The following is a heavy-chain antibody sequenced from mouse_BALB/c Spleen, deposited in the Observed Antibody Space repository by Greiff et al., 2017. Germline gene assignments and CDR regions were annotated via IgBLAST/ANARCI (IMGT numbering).Heavy chain of an antibody. CDR3: ARYKYGNYQAWFAY. V-gene: IGHV1-7*01. Sequence: VQLQQSGAELAKPGASVKMSCKASGYTFTSYWMHWVKQRPGQGLEWIGYINPSTGYTEYNQKFKDKATLTADKSSSTAYMQLSSLTSEDSAVYYCARYKYGNYQAWFAYWGQGTLVTVSA. CDR2: INPSTGYT. CDR1: GYTFTSYW. D-gene: IGHD2-10*02. J-gene: IGHJ3*01.